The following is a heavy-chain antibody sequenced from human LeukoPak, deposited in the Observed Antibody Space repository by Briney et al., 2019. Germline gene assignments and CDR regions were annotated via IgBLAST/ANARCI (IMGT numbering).Heavy chain of an antibody. V-gene: IGHV3-9*01. CDR3: AGDPASGGFDS. J-gene: IGHJ4*02. CDR1: GFTFDDYA. CDR2: ISWNSGSI. D-gene: IGHD2-15*01. Sequence: PGRSLRLSCAASGFTFDDYAMHWVRQAPGKGLEWVSGISWNSGSIGYADSVKGRFTISRDNAKNSLYLQMNSLRDEDTAVYYCAGDPASGGFDSWGQGILVTVSS.